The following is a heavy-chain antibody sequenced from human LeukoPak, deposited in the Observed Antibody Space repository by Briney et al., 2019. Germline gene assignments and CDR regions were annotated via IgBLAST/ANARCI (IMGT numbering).Heavy chain of an antibody. V-gene: IGHV3-33*01. Sequence: GGSLRLSCAASGFTFSSYGMHWVRQAPGKGLEWVAVIWYDGSNKYYADSVKGRFTISRDNSKNTLYLQMNSLRAEDTAVYYCARDRKVFDWFRPDDYWGQGTLVTVSS. CDR3: ARDRKVFDWFRPDDY. D-gene: IGHD3-9*01. J-gene: IGHJ4*02. CDR1: GFTFSSYG. CDR2: IWYDGSNK.